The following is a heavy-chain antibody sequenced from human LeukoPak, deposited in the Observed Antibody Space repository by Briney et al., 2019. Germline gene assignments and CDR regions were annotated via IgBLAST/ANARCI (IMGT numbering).Heavy chain of an antibody. CDR3: ARELREHGVFDI. CDR2: IYSDGST. V-gene: IGHV3-53*01. J-gene: IGHJ3*02. CDR1: GFTFSSYW. D-gene: IGHD1-26*01. Sequence: GGSLRLSCVASGFTFSSYWMSWVRQAPGKGLEWVSEIYSDGSTYYAASVKGRFSISRDNSKNTVYLQMNSLRAEDTAVYYCARELREHGVFDIWGQGTTVTVSS.